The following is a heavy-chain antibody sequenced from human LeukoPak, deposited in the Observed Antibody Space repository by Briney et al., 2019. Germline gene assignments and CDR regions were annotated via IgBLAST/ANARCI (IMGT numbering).Heavy chain of an antibody. Sequence: ASVKVSCKASGYTFTTYYIHWVRQAPGQGLEWMGIINPVGGSTTYAHRFLGRLTMTRDTSTSTVYMELSSLRSEDTAVYYCARVNDFWSGYFDSWGQGTLVTVSS. CDR2: INPVGGST. D-gene: IGHD3-3*01. V-gene: IGHV1-46*01. CDR3: ARVNDFWSGYFDS. J-gene: IGHJ4*02. CDR1: GYTFTTYY.